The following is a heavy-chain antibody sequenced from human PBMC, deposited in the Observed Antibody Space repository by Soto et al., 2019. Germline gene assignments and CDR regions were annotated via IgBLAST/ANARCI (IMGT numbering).Heavy chain of an antibody. J-gene: IGHJ5*02. CDR1: GDSVSSDRYF. V-gene: IGHV4-61*01. D-gene: IGHD1-26*01. Sequence: SETLSLTCSVSGDSVSSDRYFWTWIRQPPGKGLEWIAYISYTGDTNYNPSLKSRVTISVDTSRNQFSLTLTSVTAADTAVYFCARIVVGATVDLWGQGSLVTVYS. CDR3: ARIVVGATVDL. CDR2: ISYTGDT.